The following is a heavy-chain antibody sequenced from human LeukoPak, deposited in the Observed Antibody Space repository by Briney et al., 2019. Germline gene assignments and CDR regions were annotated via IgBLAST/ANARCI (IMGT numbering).Heavy chain of an antibody. V-gene: IGHV4-59*01. CDR3: VRVHSSGSYREAYEYFQH. CDR1: GGSFSVYY. D-gene: IGHD1-26*01. CDR2: IYYSGST. Sequence: SETLSLTCAVYGGSFSVYYWSWIRQPPGKGLEWIGYIYYSGSTNYNPSLKSRVTISVDTSKNQFSLKLSSVTAADTAVYYCVRVHSSGSYREAYEYFQHWGQGTLVTVSS. J-gene: IGHJ1*01.